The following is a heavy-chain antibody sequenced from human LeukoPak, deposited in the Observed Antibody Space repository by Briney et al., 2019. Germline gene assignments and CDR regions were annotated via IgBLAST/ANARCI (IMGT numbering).Heavy chain of an antibody. Sequence: ASVKVSCKASGYTFTSYGISWVRQAPGQGLEWMGWISAYNGNTNYAQKLQGRVTMTTDTSTSTAYMELRSLRSDDTAVYYCARYALDCSGGSCYSERYYFDYWGQGTLVTVSS. J-gene: IGHJ4*02. CDR3: ARYALDCSGGSCYSERYYFDY. CDR1: GYTFTSYG. CDR2: ISAYNGNT. D-gene: IGHD2-15*01. V-gene: IGHV1-18*01.